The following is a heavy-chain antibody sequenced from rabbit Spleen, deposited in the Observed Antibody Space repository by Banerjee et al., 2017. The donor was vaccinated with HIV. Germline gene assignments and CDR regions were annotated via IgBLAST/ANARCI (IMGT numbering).Heavy chain of an antibody. CDR1: GFSFSAGYY. V-gene: IGHV1S40*01. J-gene: IGHJ4*01. CDR2: IHAGSRNNI. Sequence: QSLEESGGDLVKPGASLTLTCTASGFSFSAGYYMCWVRQAPGKGLEWIACIHAGSRNNIYYASWAKGRFTISKTSSTTVTLQMTSLAVADTATYFCARDEIGWGVSYFTLWGPGTLVTVS. D-gene: IGHD4-1*01. CDR3: ARDEIGWGVSYFTL.